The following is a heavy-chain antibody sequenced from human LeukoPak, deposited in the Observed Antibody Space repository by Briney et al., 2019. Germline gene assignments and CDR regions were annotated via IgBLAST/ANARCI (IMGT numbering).Heavy chain of an antibody. D-gene: IGHD2-2*01. CDR3: TRLVPYLDY. CDR1: GFTFCDYA. Sequence: GGSLRLSCTASGFTFCDYAMSWARQAPGQGLEWLGFIRSKVYGETTEYAASVKGRFTVSRYDSNSLAYLQMNSLQNEDTAVYYCTRLVPYLDYWGQGTLVTVSS. J-gene: IGHJ4*02. CDR2: IRSKVYGETT. V-gene: IGHV3-49*04.